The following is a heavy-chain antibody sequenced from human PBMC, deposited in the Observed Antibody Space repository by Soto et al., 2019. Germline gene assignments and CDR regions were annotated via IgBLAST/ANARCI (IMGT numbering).Heavy chain of an antibody. CDR3: ASMPSYYDFWSGKDY. Sequence: GGSLRLSCAASGFTFSSYAMSWVRQAPGKGLEWVSAISGSGGSTYYADSVKGRFTISRDNSKNTLYLQMNSLRAEDTAVYYCASMPSYYDFWSGKDYWGQGTLVTVSS. D-gene: IGHD3-3*01. J-gene: IGHJ4*02. V-gene: IGHV3-23*01. CDR1: GFTFSSYA. CDR2: ISGSGGST.